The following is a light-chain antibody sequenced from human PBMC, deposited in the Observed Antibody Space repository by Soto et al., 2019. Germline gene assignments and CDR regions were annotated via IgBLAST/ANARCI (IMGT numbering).Light chain of an antibody. V-gene: IGLV1-44*01. CDR1: SSNIGRNS. CDR2: NTN. CDR3: AAWDDSLNGYV. Sequence: QSVLTQAPSASETPGQRVTISCSGRSSNIGRNSISWYQQFPGTAHKLLIYNTNQRPAGVPDRFSDSKSGTSASPAVRWLQSDDEAANYCAAWDDSLNGYVFGTGTKVT. J-gene: IGLJ1*01.